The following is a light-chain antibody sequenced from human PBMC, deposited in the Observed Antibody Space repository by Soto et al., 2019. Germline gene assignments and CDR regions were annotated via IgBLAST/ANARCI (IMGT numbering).Light chain of an antibody. CDR1: ESVSRN. J-gene: IGKJ4*01. CDR2: DAS. CDR3: QQYNSWPPIT. V-gene: IGKV3-15*01. Sequence: EVVMTQSPATLSVSPGERATLSCRASESVSRNLAWYQQKPGQAPRLLIYDASTRATGIPDRFSGGGSGTEFTLTISSLQSEDFVVYYCQQYNSWPPITFGGGTKV.